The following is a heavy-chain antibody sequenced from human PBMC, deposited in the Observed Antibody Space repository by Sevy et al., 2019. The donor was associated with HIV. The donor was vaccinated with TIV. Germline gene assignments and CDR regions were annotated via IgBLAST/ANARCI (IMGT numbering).Heavy chain of an antibody. Sequence: SETLSLTCTVSGGSISSYYWSWIRQPPGKGLEWIGYIYYSGSTNYNPSLKSRVTISVDTSKNQFSLKLSSVTAADTAVYYCAREYYYDSSGYGFDYWGQGTLVTVSS. D-gene: IGHD3-22*01. CDR1: GGSISSYY. V-gene: IGHV4-59*01. CDR2: IYYSGST. CDR3: AREYYYDSSGYGFDY. J-gene: IGHJ4*02.